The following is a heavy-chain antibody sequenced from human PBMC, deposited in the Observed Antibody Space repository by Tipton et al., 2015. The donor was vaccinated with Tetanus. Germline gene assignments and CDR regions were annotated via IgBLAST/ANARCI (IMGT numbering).Heavy chain of an antibody. V-gene: IGHV5-51*01. CDR3: ATHVTVLALDA. D-gene: IGHD4-11*01. J-gene: IGHJ5*02. CDR2: IFPDDSET. CDR1: GYRFTSQW. Sequence: VQLVQSGAEVKKAGESLTISCKTSGYRFTSQWIGWVRQMPGKGLELMGIIFPDDSETRYSPSFQGQVTISADKSITTAYLQWNSLKASDTAMYYCATHVTVLALDAWGQGTLVTVSS.